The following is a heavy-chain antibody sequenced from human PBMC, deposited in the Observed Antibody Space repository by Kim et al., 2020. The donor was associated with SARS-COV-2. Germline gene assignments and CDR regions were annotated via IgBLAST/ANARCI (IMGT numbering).Heavy chain of an antibody. CDR2: TSI. J-gene: IGHJ2*01. V-gene: IGHV3-74*01. Sequence: TSISDADSVKGRLTISRDNAKNTVYVQMNSLRGEDTAVYYCARGPYFFDLWGGGTLVTVSS. D-gene: IGHD1-26*01. CDR3: ARGPYFFDL.